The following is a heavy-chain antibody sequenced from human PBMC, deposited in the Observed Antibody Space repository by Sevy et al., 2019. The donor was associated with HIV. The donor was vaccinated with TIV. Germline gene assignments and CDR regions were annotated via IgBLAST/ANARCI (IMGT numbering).Heavy chain of an antibody. V-gene: IGHV3-33*08. Sequence: GGSLRLSCAASGFTFSSYVMHWVRQAPGKGLEWVALIWYDGTIKYYADSVKDRFTISRDNSKDTLFLQMNSLTPEDTAVYYCARGGGYCGGDCYSIDYWGQGALVTVYS. J-gene: IGHJ4*02. CDR2: IWYDGTIK. CDR1: GFTFSSYV. D-gene: IGHD2-21*02. CDR3: ARGGGYCGGDCYSIDY.